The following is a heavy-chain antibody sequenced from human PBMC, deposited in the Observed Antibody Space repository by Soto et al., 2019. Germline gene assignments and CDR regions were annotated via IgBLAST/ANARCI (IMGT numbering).Heavy chain of an antibody. CDR2: IWYDGSNK. CDR1: GFPFISYG. J-gene: IGHJ6*02. D-gene: IGHD2-2*01. CDR3: ARGDIVVVPAAPGRYYYYGMDV. V-gene: IGHV3-33*01. Sequence: LRLSCAASGFPFISYGMHWVRQAPGKWLECVAVIWYDGSNKYYADSVKGRFTISRDSSKNTLYLQMNSLRAEDTAVYYCARGDIVVVPAAPGRYYYYGMDVWGQGTTVTVSS.